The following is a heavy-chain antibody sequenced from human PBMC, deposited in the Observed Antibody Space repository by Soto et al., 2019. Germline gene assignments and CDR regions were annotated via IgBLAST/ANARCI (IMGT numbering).Heavy chain of an antibody. Sequence: QITLKASGPTLVKHKQTLTLTCPFSGFSLSTSGVGVGWIRQPPGKALEWIALIYWDDDKRYSPSLKSRLTITKDTSKNRMVLTMTNMDPKNTATDYCAHYLSSDYEGNCFHPWGQGILITGSS. D-gene: IGHD5-12*01. CDR3: AHYLSSDYEGNCFHP. J-gene: IGHJ5*02. CDR1: GFSLSTSGVG. CDR2: IYWDDDK. V-gene: IGHV2-5*02.